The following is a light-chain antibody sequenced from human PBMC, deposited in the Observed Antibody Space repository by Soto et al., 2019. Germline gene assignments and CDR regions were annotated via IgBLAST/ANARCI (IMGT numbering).Light chain of an antibody. V-gene: IGKV1-5*01. Sequence: DIQMTQSPSSLSASVGDRVTITCRASQSISRYLSWYQQKPGKAPKLLIYDASSLQSGVPARFSGSGSGTEFTLTISSLQPDDFATYYCQKYNTYSWKCGQGNTGAIK. CDR2: DAS. CDR1: QSISRY. CDR3: QKYNTYSWK. J-gene: IGKJ1*01.